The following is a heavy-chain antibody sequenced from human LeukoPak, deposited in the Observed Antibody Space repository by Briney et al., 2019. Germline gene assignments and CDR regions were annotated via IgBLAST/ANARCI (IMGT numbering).Heavy chain of an antibody. CDR3: ASLSYYDLSGYFY. CDR1: GFTFSSYA. V-gene: IGHV3-30-3*01. Sequence: PGRSLRLSCAASGFTFSSYAMHWVRQALGKGLEWVAVISYDGSNKYYADSVKGRFTISRDNSKNTLYLQMNSLRAADTAVYYCASLSYYDLSGYFYWGQGTLVTVSS. J-gene: IGHJ4*02. D-gene: IGHD3-22*01. CDR2: ISYDGSNK.